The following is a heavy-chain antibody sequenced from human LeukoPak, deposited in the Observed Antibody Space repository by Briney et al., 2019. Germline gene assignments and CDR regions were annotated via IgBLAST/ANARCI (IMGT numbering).Heavy chain of an antibody. CDR2: NNIGKGNT. Sequence: ASVKVSCKASGGTFSSYAISWVRQAPGQGLEWMGWNNIGKGNTKYSQKLQGRVTVTRDTSASTAYMELSSLRSEDTAIYYCVRDSIVYCGGDCYPGDYWGQGTLVTVSS. CDR3: VRDSIVYCGGDCYPGDY. J-gene: IGHJ4*02. D-gene: IGHD2-21*02. CDR1: GGTFSSYA. V-gene: IGHV1-3*04.